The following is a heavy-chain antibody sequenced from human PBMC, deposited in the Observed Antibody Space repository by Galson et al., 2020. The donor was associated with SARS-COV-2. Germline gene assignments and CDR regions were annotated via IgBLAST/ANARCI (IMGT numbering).Heavy chain of an antibody. CDR3: ARESGNYRNFDY. V-gene: IGHV3-74*01. D-gene: IGHD1-26*01. J-gene: IGHJ4*02. Sequence: GGSLRLSCAVSGFTLRSYWMHWVRQAPGKGLVWVSRINSDGTTTSYADSVKGRFTISRDNAKNTLYLQMNSLRAEDTAVYYCARESGNYRNFDYWGQGTLVTVSS. CDR1: GFTLRSYW. CDR2: INSDGTTT.